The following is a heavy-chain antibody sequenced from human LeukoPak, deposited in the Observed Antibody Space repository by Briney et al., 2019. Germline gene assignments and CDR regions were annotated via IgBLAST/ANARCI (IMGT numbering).Heavy chain of an antibody. D-gene: IGHD6-6*01. CDR3: ARLGRLYVSAARTNYYYYMDV. CDR2: INHSGST. V-gene: IGHV4-34*01. J-gene: IGHJ6*03. CDR1: GGSFSGYY. Sequence: SETLSLTCAVYGGSFSGYYWSWIRQPPGKGLEWIGEINHSGSTNYNPSLKSRVTISVDTSQNQFSLKLSSVTAADTAVYYCARLGRLYVSAARTNYYYYMDVWGKGTTVTVSS.